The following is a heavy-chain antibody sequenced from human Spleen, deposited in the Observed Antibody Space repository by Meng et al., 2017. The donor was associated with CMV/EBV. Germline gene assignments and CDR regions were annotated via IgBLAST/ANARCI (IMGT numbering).Heavy chain of an antibody. CDR1: GFTFSSYA. Sequence: GESLKISCAASGFTFSSYAMSWVRQAPGKGLEWVSYISSSGSTIYYADSVKGRFTISRDNAKNSLYLQMNSLRAEDTAVYYCARLELRYYYGMDVWGQGTTVTVSS. V-gene: IGHV3-48*04. D-gene: IGHD1-7*01. J-gene: IGHJ6*02. CDR3: ARLELRYYYGMDV. CDR2: ISSSGSTI.